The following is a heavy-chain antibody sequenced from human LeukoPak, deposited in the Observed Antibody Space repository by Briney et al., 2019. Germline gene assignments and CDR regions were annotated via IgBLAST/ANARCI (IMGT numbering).Heavy chain of an antibody. J-gene: IGHJ4*02. CDR1: GFTFSSYS. D-gene: IGHD3-22*01. CDR2: ISSSSSYI. V-gene: IGHV3-21*01. Sequence: GGSLRLSCAASGFTFSSYSMNWVRQAPGKGLEWVSSISSSSSYIYYADSVKGRFTISRDNAKNSLYLQMNSLRAEDTAVYYCARQFRMGDSSGPVDYWGQGTLVTVSS. CDR3: ARQFRMGDSSGPVDY.